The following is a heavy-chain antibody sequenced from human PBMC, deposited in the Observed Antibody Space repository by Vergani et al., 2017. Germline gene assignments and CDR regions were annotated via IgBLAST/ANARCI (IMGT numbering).Heavy chain of an antibody. CDR3: ARGKFAGVAAAGTDRGFDP. CDR2: IIPILGTA. CDR1: GGTFSSYA. D-gene: IGHD6-13*01. V-gene: IGHV1-69*11. J-gene: IGHJ5*02. Sequence: QVQLVQSGAEVKKPGSSVKVSCKASGGTFSSYAISWVRQAPGQGLEWMGRIIPILGTANYAQKFQGRVTITADESTSTAYMELSSLRSEDTAVYYCARGKFAGVAAAGTDRGFDPWGQGTLVTVSS.